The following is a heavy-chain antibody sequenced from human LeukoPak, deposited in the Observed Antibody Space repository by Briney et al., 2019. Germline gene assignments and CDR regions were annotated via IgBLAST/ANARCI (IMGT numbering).Heavy chain of an antibody. Sequence: GGSLRLSCAASGFTFSSYATSWVRQAPGKGLEWVSAISGSGGSTYYADSVKGRFTISRDNSKNTLYLQMNSLRAEDTAVYYCAKAQIPQGVFDYWGQGTLVTVSS. V-gene: IGHV3-23*01. CDR1: GFTFSSYA. J-gene: IGHJ4*02. CDR2: ISGSGGST. CDR3: AKAQIPQGVFDY.